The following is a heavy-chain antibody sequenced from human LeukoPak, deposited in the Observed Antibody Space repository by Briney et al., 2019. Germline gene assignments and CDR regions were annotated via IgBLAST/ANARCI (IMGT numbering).Heavy chain of an antibody. CDR3: ARVVLSRGERDY. CDR2: INWNGGST. V-gene: IGHV3-20*04. D-gene: IGHD5-24*01. CDR1: GFTFDDYG. Sequence: GSLRLSCAASGFTFDDYGMSWVRQGPGKGLEWVSGINWNGGSTGYADSVKGRFTISRDNAKKSLYLQMNSLRAEDTALYYCARVVLSRGERDYWGQGTLVTVSS. J-gene: IGHJ4*02.